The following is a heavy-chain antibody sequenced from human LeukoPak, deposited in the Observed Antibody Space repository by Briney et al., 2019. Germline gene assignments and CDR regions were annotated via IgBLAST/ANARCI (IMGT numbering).Heavy chain of an antibody. Sequence: SVKVSCKASRGTFSSYAISWVRPAPGQGREWVGRIIPILGIANYAQKFQGRVTITADKSTSTAYMELSSLRSEDTAVYYCAREVGLSKVVVVVAATTGWFDPWGQGTLVTVSS. CDR1: RGTFSSYA. CDR2: IIPILGIA. D-gene: IGHD2-15*01. V-gene: IGHV1-69*04. CDR3: AREVGLSKVVVVVAATTGWFDP. J-gene: IGHJ5*02.